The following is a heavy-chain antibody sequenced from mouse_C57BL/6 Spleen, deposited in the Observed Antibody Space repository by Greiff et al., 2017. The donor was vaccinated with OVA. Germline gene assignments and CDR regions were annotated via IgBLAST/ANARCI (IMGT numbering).Heavy chain of an antibody. J-gene: IGHJ1*03. Sequence: EVKVVESGGGLVQPTGSLKLSCAASGFTFNTYAMHWVRQAPGKGLEWVARIRRKSSNYAIYYVDSVKDRFTISGDDSHSMLYLQMNNLKTEDTALYYCVGYDGYFDVWGTGTTVTVSS. CDR3: VGYDGYFDV. CDR1: GFTFNTYA. D-gene: IGHD2-2*01. CDR2: IRRKSSNYAI. V-gene: IGHV10-3*01.